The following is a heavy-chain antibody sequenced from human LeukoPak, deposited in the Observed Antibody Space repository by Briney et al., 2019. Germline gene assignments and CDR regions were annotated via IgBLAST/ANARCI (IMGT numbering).Heavy chain of an antibody. CDR2: ISAYNGDT. J-gene: IGHJ4*02. CDR3: AGGGSSGRAGIDY. D-gene: IGHD6-19*01. Sequence: ASVKVSCKTSGFSFTNYGFTWVRQAPGQGLEWMGWISAYNGDTNYAQKLQGRVTMTTDTSTSTAYMELRSLRSDDTAVYYCAGGGSSGRAGIDYWGQGTLVTVSS. V-gene: IGHV1-18*01. CDR1: GFSFTNYG.